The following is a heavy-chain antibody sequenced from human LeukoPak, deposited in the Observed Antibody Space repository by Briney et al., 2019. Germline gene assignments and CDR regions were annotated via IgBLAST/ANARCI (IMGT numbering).Heavy chain of an antibody. CDR3: ARRFEVRGVISQ. D-gene: IGHD3-10*01. V-gene: IGHV4-34*01. J-gene: IGHJ4*02. CDR1: GGSFSGYY. CDR2: VNHSGST. Sequence: PSETLSLTCAVYGGSFSGYYWSWIRQPPGKGLEWIGEVNHSGSTNYNPSLKSRVTISVDTSKNQFSLKLSSVTAADTAVYYCARRFEVRGVISQWGQGTLVTVSS.